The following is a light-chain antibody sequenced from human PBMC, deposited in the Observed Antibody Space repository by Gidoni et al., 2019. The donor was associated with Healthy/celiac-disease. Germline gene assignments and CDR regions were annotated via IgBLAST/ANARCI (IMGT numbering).Light chain of an antibody. CDR2: GAS. CDR3: QQYGSSPWT. CDR1: QSVSSSY. Sequence: EIVLTQSPGTLSLSPGERAPLSCRASQSVSSSYLAWYQQKPGQAPRLLIYGASSRATGIPDRFSRSGSGTDFTLTISRLEPEAFAVYYCQQYGSSPWTFGPGTKVEIK. V-gene: IGKV3-20*01. J-gene: IGKJ1*01.